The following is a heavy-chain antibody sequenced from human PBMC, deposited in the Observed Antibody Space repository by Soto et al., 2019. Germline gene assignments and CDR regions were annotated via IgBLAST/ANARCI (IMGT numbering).Heavy chain of an antibody. CDR1: GLSLTTSGVG. J-gene: IGHJ4*02. CDR3: AQRILRKVFTVVTKTAIEFDL. V-gene: IGHV2-5*02. D-gene: IGHD4-4*01. CDR2: LYWDDDK. Sequence: QITLNETGPTVLKPAETLTLTCTVPGLSLTTSGVGVGWIRQSPGKAPELLAPLYWDDDKRYSASLKSRLTIINDRSKNLVILTMTSVDSADTATYYSAQRILRKVFTVVTKTAIEFDLWGQGTPVVVSS.